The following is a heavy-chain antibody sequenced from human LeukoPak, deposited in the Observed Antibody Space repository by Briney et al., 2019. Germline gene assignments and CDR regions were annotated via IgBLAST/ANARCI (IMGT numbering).Heavy chain of an antibody. Sequence: SETLSLTCTVSGGSISSYYWSWIRQPPGKGLEWIGYIYYSGSTNYNPSLKSRVTISVDTSKNQFSLQLSSVTAADTAVYYCASTIAVAGNSRWFDPWGQGTPVTVSS. CDR2: IYYSGST. J-gene: IGHJ5*02. CDR3: ASTIAVAGNSRWFDP. CDR1: GGSISSYY. D-gene: IGHD6-19*01. V-gene: IGHV4-59*01.